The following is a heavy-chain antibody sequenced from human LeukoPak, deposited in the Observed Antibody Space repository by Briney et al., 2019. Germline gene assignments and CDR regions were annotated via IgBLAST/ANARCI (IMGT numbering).Heavy chain of an antibody. V-gene: IGHV1-18*01. CDR3: ARGGDIVVVPAAIGGQAFDI. J-gene: IGHJ3*02. Sequence: ASVKVSCKASGYTFTSYGISWVRQAPGQGLEWMGWISAYNGNTNYAQKLQGRVTITTDESTSTAYMELSSLRSEDTAVYYCARGGDIVVVPAAIGGQAFDIWGQGTMVTVSS. CDR2: ISAYNGNT. CDR1: GYTFTSYG. D-gene: IGHD2-2*01.